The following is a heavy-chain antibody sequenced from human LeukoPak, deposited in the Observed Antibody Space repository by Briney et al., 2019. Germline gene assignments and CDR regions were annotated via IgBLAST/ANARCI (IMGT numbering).Heavy chain of an antibody. V-gene: IGHV3-23*01. CDR3: AKEGEGSFGYYYYMDV. CDR2: ISGSGGST. Sequence: PGGSLRLSCAASGFTFSSYGMIWVRQAPGKGLEWVSAISGSGGSTYYADSVKGRFTISRDNSKNTLYLQMNGLRAEDTAVYYCAKEGEGSFGYYYYMDVWGKGTTVTVSS. D-gene: IGHD1-26*01. J-gene: IGHJ6*03. CDR1: GFTFSSYG.